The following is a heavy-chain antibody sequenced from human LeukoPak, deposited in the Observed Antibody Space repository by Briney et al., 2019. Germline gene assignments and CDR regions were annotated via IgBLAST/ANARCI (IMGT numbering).Heavy chain of an antibody. D-gene: IGHD5-12*01. CDR2: ISYDGGKK. V-gene: IGHV3-30*03. CDR3: ARPNQGSGYDFGFDY. Sequence: GGSLRLSCAASGFTFSSHDMHWVRQAPGKGLEWVAIISYDGGKKDYADSVKGRFTISRDNSKNTLYLQMNSLRAEDTAVYYCARPNQGSGYDFGFDYWGQGTLVTVSS. CDR1: GFTFSSHD. J-gene: IGHJ4*02.